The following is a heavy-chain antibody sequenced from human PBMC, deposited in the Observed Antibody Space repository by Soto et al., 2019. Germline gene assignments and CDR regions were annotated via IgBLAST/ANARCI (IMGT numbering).Heavy chain of an antibody. CDR2: ISSSSSYI. CDR3: AVAPPDAPRADDAFDI. CDR1: GFTFSSYS. D-gene: IGHD2-15*01. V-gene: IGHV3-21*01. J-gene: IGHJ3*02. Sequence: PGGSLRLSCAASGFTFSSYSMNWVRQAPGKGLEWVSSISSSSSYIYYADSVKGRFTISRDNAKNSPYLQMNSLRAEDTAVYYCAVAPPDAPRADDAFDICGQGTMVTVSS.